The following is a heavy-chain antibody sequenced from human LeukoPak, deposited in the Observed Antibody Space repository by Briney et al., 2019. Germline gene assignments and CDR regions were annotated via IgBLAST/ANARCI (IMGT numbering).Heavy chain of an antibody. CDR2: IFGGGGTT. V-gene: IGHV3-23*01. CDR1: GFTFSNFA. D-gene: IGHD4-17*01. CDR3: ATTQYGDYNIRFDN. J-gene: IGHJ5*02. Sequence: WGSLRLSCAASGFTFSNFAMSWVRQTPGKGLEWVSAIFGGGGTTYYADSVKGRFTISRDNSKDTLYLQMDSLRAEDTAVYYCATTQYGDYNIRFDNWGQGSLVIVSS.